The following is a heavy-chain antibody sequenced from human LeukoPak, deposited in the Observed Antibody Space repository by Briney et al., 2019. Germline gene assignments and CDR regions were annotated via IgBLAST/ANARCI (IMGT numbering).Heavy chain of an antibody. V-gene: IGHV4-59*01. CDR1: GGSIRSSY. CDR2: IYYSGST. Sequence: SETLSLTCTVSGGSIRSSYWSWIRQPPGKGLEWIGYIYYSGSTNYNPSLKSRVTTSVDTSKNQFSLKLNSVTAADTAVYYCARDSGSSTFQYWGQGTLVTVSS. J-gene: IGHJ4*02. D-gene: IGHD1-26*01. CDR3: ARDSGSSTFQY.